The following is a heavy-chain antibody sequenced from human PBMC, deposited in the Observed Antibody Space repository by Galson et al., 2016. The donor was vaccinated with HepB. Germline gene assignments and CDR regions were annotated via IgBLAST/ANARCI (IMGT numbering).Heavy chain of an antibody. Sequence: CAISGDSVSGNSATWNWIRQSPSRGLEWLGRTYYRSKWYVDYAESMKSRIIINPDTSKNQIPLQMNSVTPEDSAVYYCARGVGRRIEVGGPSYYYYGLDVWGQGTTVTVSS. CDR1: GDSVSGNSAT. V-gene: IGHV6-1*01. J-gene: IGHJ6*02. D-gene: IGHD1-26*01. CDR2: TYYRSKWYV. CDR3: ARGVGRRIEVGGPSYYYYGLDV.